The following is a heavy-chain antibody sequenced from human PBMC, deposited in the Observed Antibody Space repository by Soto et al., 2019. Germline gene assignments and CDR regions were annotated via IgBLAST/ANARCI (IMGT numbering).Heavy chain of an antibody. CDR2: IYYSGST. J-gene: IGHJ4*02. V-gene: IGHV4-39*01. Sequence: QLQLQESGPGLVKPSETLSLTCTVSGGSISSSSYYWGWIRQPPGKGLEWIASIYYSGSTYYNPSLKSRVTISVDTAKNHFFRKLSSVTAADTAVYYSARHVFESSVWYHSRASDYWGQGTLVTVSS. CDR1: GGSISSSSYY. D-gene: IGHD6-19*01. CDR3: ARHVFESSVWYHSRASDY.